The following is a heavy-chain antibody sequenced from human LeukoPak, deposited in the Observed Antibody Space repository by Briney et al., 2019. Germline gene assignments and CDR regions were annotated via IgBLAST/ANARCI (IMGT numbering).Heavy chain of an antibody. V-gene: IGHV4-30-4*08. J-gene: IGHJ4*02. CDR3: ARGRSPYVLVAPYFDY. CDR2: IHHSGST. Sequence: SETLSLTCTVSDGSIRGDFYWSWIRQPPGKGLEWIGYIHHSGSTTYNSSLKSRLIILVDTSNNQFSLRLKSVTAADTAVYYCARGRSPYVLVAPYFDYWGQGTLVTVSS. D-gene: IGHD2-2*01. CDR1: DGSIRGDFY.